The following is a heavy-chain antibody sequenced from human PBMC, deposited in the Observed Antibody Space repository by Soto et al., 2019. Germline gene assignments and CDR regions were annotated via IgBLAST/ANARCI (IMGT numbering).Heavy chain of an antibody. J-gene: IGHJ4*01. V-gene: IGHV1-18*01. CDR2: VGTANANT. D-gene: IGHD3-16*01. CDR3: VQALNADPTAYYSFAY. Sequence: QVQLLQSGPEVTMPGASVKVSCKNSGYTFTAYGLAWLRQAPGQRPEWLGWVGTANANTNYAEKFQGRVTMTSDRSTTTTYMELRSLRSDDRAGYYCVQALNADPTAYYSFAYWGHGTLVTVSS. CDR1: GYTFTAYG.